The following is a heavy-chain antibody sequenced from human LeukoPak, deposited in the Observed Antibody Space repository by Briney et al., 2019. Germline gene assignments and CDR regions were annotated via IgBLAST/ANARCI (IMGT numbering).Heavy chain of an antibody. D-gene: IGHD3-10*01. Sequence: ASVKVSCKTSGYTFTGYYMHWVRQAPGQGLEWMGWINPNSGGTNYAQKFQGRVTMTRDTSISTAYMELSRLRSDDTAVYYCARDGDYYYGSGSYYRLMDVWGKGTTVTVSS. J-gene: IGHJ6*03. V-gene: IGHV1-2*02. CDR3: ARDGDYYYGSGSYYRLMDV. CDR1: GYTFTGYY. CDR2: INPNSGGT.